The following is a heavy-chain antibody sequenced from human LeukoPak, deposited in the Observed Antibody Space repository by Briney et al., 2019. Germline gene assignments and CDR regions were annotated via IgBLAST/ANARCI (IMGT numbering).Heavy chain of an antibody. J-gene: IGHJ4*02. D-gene: IGHD3-10*01. CDR3: ARDRRYYGNDY. CDR2: ISSSGGRT. Sequence: PGGSLRLSYAASGFTFRSYSMSWVRQAPGKGLEWVSGISSSGGRTDYGDSVKGRFTISRDNSKNTLYLQMNSLRAEDTAVYYCARDRRYYGNDYWGQGTLVTVSS. CDR1: GFTFRSYS. V-gene: IGHV3-23*01.